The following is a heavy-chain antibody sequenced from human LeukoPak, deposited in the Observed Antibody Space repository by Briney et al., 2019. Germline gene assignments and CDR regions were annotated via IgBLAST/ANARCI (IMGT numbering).Heavy chain of an antibody. Sequence: SETLSLTCTVSGGSISSGGYYWSWIRQHPGKGLEWIGYICYSGSTYYNPSLKSRVTISVDTSKNQFSLKLSSVTAADTAVYYCAREGRATTSFDYWGQGTLVTVSS. CDR1: GGSISSGGYY. D-gene: IGHD5-24*01. CDR3: AREGRATTSFDY. V-gene: IGHV4-31*03. CDR2: ICYSGST. J-gene: IGHJ4*02.